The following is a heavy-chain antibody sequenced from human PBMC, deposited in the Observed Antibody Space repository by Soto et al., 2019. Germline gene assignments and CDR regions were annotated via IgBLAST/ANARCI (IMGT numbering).Heavy chain of an antibody. D-gene: IGHD3-10*01. CDR3: AKDLLRFGESFDY. CDR2: ISGSGGST. CDR1: GFTFSSYA. V-gene: IGHV3-23*01. J-gene: IGHJ4*02. Sequence: EVQLLESGGGLVQPGGSLRLSCAASGFTFSSYAMSWVRQAPGKGLEWVAAISGSGGSTYYSDSVKGRFTISRDNSKNTLYLQVNSVRAEDTAVYYCAKDLLRFGESFDYWGQGTLVTVSS.